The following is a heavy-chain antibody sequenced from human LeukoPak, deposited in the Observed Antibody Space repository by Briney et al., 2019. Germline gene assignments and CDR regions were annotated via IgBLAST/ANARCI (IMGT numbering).Heavy chain of an antibody. D-gene: IGHD6-13*01. CDR1: ESTFSSYS. CDR2: ILYDESNK. Sequence: QAGGSLRLSCEASESTFSSYSMNWVRQAPGKGLEWLALILYDESNKYYADSVKGRFTISRDNSKNTLYLQMNSLRAEDTAVYYCARHPAGTLVPFDYWGQGTLVTVSS. V-gene: IGHV3-30*03. CDR3: ARHPAGTLVPFDY. J-gene: IGHJ4*02.